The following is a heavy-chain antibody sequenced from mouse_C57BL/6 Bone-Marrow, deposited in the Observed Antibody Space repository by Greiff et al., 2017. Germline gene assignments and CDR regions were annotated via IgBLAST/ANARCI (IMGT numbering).Heavy chain of an antibody. J-gene: IGHJ3*01. CDR3: ARQVNCAWCAY. CDR2: ISNGGGST. Sequence: DVMLVESGGGLVQPGGSLKLSCAASGFTFSDYYMYWVRQTPEKRLEWVAYISNGGGSTYYPDTVKGRFTISRDNAKNTLYLQMSRLKSEDTAMYSCARQVNCAWCAYWGQGTLVTVSA. D-gene: IGHD4-1*01. V-gene: IGHV5-12*01. CDR1: GFTFSDYY.